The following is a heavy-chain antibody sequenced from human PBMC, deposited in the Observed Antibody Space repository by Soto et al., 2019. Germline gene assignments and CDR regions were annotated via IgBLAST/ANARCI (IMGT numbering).Heavy chain of an antibody. J-gene: IGHJ3*02. CDR3: AKDLIANNGVWEAFDM. CDR2: INPNSGGT. D-gene: IGHD2-8*01. Sequence: AXVKVSCKASGYTFTGYYMHWVRQAPGQGLEWMGWINPNSGGTNCAQKFQGRFTVSRDNSKNTLYLQMNSLRDEDTAVYYCAKDLIANNGVWEAFDMWGRGTKVTVS. CDR1: GYTFTGYY. V-gene: IGHV1-2*02.